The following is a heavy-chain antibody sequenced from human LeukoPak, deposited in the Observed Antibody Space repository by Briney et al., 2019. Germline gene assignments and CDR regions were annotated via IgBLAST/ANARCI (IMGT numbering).Heavy chain of an antibody. CDR2: IYYSGST. D-gene: IGHD2-15*01. CDR3: AREISCSGGSCYSRRAFDI. J-gene: IGHJ3*02. V-gene: IGHV4-31*03. CDR1: GGSISSGGYY. Sequence: SETLSLTCTVSGGSISSGGYYWSWIRQHPGKGLEWIGYIYYSGSTYYNPSLKSRVTISVDTSKSQFSLKLSSVTAADTAVYYCAREISCSGGSCYSRRAFDIWGQGTMVTVSS.